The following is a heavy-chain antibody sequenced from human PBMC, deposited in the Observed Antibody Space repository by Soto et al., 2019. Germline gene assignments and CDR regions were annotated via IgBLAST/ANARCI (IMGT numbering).Heavy chain of an antibody. V-gene: IGHV1-3*01. Sequence: ASVKVSCKASGYTFTSYAMHWVRQAPGQRLEWMGWINGGNGNTKYSQKFQGRVTITRDTSASTAYMELSSLRSEDTAVYYCARSLYDLLTGSVYNWFDPWGRGTLVTVSS. D-gene: IGHD3-9*01. CDR1: GYTFTSYA. CDR2: INGGNGNT. CDR3: ARSLYDLLTGSVYNWFDP. J-gene: IGHJ5*02.